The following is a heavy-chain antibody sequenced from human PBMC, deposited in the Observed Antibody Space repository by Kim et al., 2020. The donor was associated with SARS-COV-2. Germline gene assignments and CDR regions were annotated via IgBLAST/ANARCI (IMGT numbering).Heavy chain of an antibody. D-gene: IGHD3-22*01. CDR2: FYPEDGET. J-gene: IGHJ5*02. CDR1: GYTLTELS. V-gene: IGHV1-24*01. Sequence: ASVKVSCKVSGYTLTELSMHWVRQAPGKGLEWMGGFYPEDGETIYAQKFQGRVTMTEDTSTDTAYMELSSLRSEDTAVYYCATWVYYYVSSGYFTWGQGTLLTVSS. CDR3: ATWVYYYVSSGYFT.